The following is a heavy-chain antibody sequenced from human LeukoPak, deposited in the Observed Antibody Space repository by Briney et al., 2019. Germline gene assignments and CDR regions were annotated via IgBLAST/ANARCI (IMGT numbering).Heavy chain of an antibody. Sequence: GGSLRLSCEASGFIFSGYGMHWVRQAPGKGLEWVAVISYDGSNKYYADSVKGRFTISRDNSKNTLYLQMNSLRVQDTAIYYCARGPDYGNCFLDQWGQGTLVTVSS. D-gene: IGHD4-17*01. CDR2: ISYDGSNK. CDR1: GFIFSGYG. V-gene: IGHV3-30*19. CDR3: ARGPDYGNCFLDQ. J-gene: IGHJ4*02.